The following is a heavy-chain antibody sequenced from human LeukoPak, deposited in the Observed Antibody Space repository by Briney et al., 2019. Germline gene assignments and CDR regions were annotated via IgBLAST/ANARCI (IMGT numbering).Heavy chain of an antibody. CDR1: GFTFSSYS. CDR3: ARPDIVVVTDYFDY. CDR2: ISSSSSTI. J-gene: IGHJ4*02. V-gene: IGHV3-48*01. Sequence: PGGSLRLSCAASGFTFSSYSMNWVRQAPGKGLEWVSYISSSSSTIYYADSVKGRFTISRDNAKNSLYLQMNSLRAEDTAVYYCARPDIVVVTDYFDYWGQGTLVTVSS. D-gene: IGHD2-15*01.